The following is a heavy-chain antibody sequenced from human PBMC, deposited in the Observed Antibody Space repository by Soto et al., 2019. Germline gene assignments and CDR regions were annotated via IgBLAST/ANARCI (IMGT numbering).Heavy chain of an antibody. CDR2: INPTGTMT. CDR1: GYTFITSYY. D-gene: IGHD5-12*01. CDR3: ARDTGYDHDAFDI. Sequence: GASVKVSCKASGYTFITSYYTHWVRQAPGQWLEWMGIINPTGTMTKYSERFQGRLTMTRDTSTSTDYMELSTLTSEDTAVYFCARDTGYDHDAFDIWGQGTMVTVSS. J-gene: IGHJ3*02. V-gene: IGHV1-46*01.